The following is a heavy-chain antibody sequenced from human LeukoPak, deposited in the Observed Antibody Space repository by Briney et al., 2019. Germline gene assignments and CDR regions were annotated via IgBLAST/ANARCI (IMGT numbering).Heavy chain of an antibody. CDR2: IYSGDST. J-gene: IGHJ4*02. Sequence: GGSLRLSCAASGFTVSSNYMSWVRQAPGKGLEWVSVIYSGDSTYYADSVKGRFTISRDNSKNTLYLQMNSLRAADTAVYYCARDKGTSYLSSFDYWGQGTLVIVSS. D-gene: IGHD6-6*01. CDR1: GFTVSSNY. CDR3: ARDKGTSYLSSFDY. V-gene: IGHV3-66*01.